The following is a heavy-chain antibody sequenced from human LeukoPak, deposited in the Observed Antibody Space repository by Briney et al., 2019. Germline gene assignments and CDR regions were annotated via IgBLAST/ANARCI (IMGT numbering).Heavy chain of an antibody. CDR2: INHSGST. V-gene: IGHV4-34*01. CDR1: GGSFSGYY. CDR3: ARDSSGWQRLYYFDY. Sequence: PSETLSRTCAVYGGSFSGYYWSWLRQPPGKGLKWIGEINHSGSTNYNPSLKSRVTISVDTSKNQFSLKLSSVTAADTAVYYCARDSSGWQRLYYFDYWGQGTLVTVSS. D-gene: IGHD6-19*01. J-gene: IGHJ4*02.